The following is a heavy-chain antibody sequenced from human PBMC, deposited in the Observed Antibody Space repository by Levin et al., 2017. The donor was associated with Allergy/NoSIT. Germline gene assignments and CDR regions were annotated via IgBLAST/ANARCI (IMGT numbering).Heavy chain of an antibody. V-gene: IGHV2-5*02. J-gene: IGHJ4*02. CDR1: GFSLSTSGVG. D-gene: IGHD1-1*01. CDR3: AHRRGGYSWNGGYFDY. CDR2: IYWDNDK. Sequence: SGPTLVKPTQTLTLTCTFSGFSLSTSGVGVGWIRQPPGEALECLALIYWDNDKRYSPSLRSRLTITKDTSKNQVVLTMTNMDPGDTATYFCAHRRGGYSWNGGYFDYWGQGILVSVSS.